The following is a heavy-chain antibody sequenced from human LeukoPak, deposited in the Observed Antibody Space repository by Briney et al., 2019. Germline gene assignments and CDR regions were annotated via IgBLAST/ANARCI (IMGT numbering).Heavy chain of an antibody. J-gene: IGHJ6*03. CDR1: GGSISVYY. CDR3: ARRAPYFNYYMDV. V-gene: IGHV4-59*01. CDR2: IYSSGTT. Sequence: SQTLSLTCTVSGGSISVYYWIWIRQPPGKGLEWIGYIYSSGTTKYNPSLRSRVTISVDTSKMQFSLNLSSVTAADTAPYFCARRAPYFNYYMDVWGKGTTVTVSS.